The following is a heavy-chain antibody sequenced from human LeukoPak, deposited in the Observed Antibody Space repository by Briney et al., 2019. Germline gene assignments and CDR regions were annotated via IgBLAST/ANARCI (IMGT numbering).Heavy chain of an antibody. D-gene: IGHD6-19*01. CDR3: AKEKSSGWYEVRAFDI. Sequence: PGGSLRLSCAASGFTFSSYGMHWVRQAPGKGLEWVAVISYDESNKYYADSVKGRFTISRDSSKNTLYLQMNSLRAEDTAVYYCAKEKSSGWYEVRAFDIWGQGTMVTVSS. J-gene: IGHJ3*02. V-gene: IGHV3-30*18. CDR2: ISYDESNK. CDR1: GFTFSSYG.